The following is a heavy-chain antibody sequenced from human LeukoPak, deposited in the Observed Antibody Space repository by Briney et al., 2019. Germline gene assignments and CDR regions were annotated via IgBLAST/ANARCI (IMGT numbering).Heavy chain of an antibody. D-gene: IGHD3-22*01. Sequence: PGGSLRLSCAASGFTFSDYYMSWIRQAPGKGLEWVSYISSSSSYTNYADSVKGRFTISRDNAKNSLYLQMNSLRAEDTAVYFCAKSDAYDTTYYFDFWGQGTLVTVSS. CDR1: GFTFSDYY. J-gene: IGHJ4*02. V-gene: IGHV3-11*03. CDR3: AKSDAYDTTYYFDF. CDR2: ISSSSSYT.